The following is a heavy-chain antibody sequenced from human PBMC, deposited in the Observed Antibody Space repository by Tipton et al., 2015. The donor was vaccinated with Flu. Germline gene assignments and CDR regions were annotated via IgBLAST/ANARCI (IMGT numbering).Heavy chain of an antibody. D-gene: IGHD3-22*01. CDR1: GFTFSSYA. CDR2: ISGSGGST. J-gene: IGHJ2*01. V-gene: IGHV3-23*01. CDR3: AKAGTMIGLVPGWYFDL. Sequence: GSLRLSCAASGFTFSSYAMSWVRQAPGKGLEWVSAISGSGGSTYYADSVKGRFTISRDNSKNTLYLQMNSLRAEDTAVYYCAKAGTMIGLVPGWYFDLWGRGTLVTVSS.